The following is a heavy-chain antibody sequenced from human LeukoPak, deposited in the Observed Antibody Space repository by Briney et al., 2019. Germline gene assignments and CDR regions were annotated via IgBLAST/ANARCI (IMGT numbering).Heavy chain of an antibody. V-gene: IGHV3-74*01. J-gene: IGHJ1*01. Sequence: HPGGSLRLSCAVSGFTFSTYWTHGVRQAPGKGLVWVSRIKSDGSTNDADSVKGRFTISRDNAKNTLSLQMNSLRPEDTGVYYCARAPSEIGGDYPEYFRHWGQGTLVTVSS. CDR2: IKSDGST. CDR1: GFTFSTYW. D-gene: IGHD2-21*01. CDR3: ARAPSEIGGDYPEYFRH.